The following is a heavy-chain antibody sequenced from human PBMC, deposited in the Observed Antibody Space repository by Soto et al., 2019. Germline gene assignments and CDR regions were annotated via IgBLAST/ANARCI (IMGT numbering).Heavy chain of an antibody. D-gene: IGHD1-26*01. CDR3: AKVSLGATTITDFYYYGMDV. V-gene: IGHV3-23*01. CDR2: ITGSGENT. Sequence: PGGSLRLSCAASGFTFDKYAMNWVRQAPGKGLEWVSGITGSGENTYYADSVKGRFTISRDNSKNTLYVQLNSLRVEDTAIYYCAKVSLGATTITDFYYYGMDVWGQGTMVTVSS. CDR1: GFTFDKYA. J-gene: IGHJ6*02.